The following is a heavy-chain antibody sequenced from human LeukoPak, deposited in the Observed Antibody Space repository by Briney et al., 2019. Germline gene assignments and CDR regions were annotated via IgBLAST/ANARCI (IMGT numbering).Heavy chain of an antibody. Sequence: GGSLRLSCVASGFTFSRYGMHWVRQAPGKGLEWVAVILLDGSKEIYTDSVKGRFTISRDNSKNMLYLQMSSLRAEDTAIYYCAKADNSGWSYFDYWGQGTLVTVSS. D-gene: IGHD6-19*01. CDR3: AKADNSGWSYFDY. CDR1: GFTFSRYG. V-gene: IGHV3-33*06. J-gene: IGHJ4*02. CDR2: ILLDGSKE.